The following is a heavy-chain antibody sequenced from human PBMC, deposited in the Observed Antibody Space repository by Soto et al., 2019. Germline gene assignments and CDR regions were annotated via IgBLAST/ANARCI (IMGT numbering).Heavy chain of an antibody. J-gene: IGHJ4*02. CDR3: SRGYCTSSACHWNFDY. D-gene: IGHD2-8*02. V-gene: IGHV3-48*03. Sequence: GGSLRLSCAASGFTFSSYEMNWVRQAPGKGLEWVSDITSTGSTRYYADSVKGRFTISRDNAKNSLYLQMNSLRAEDTAVYYCSRGYCTSSACHWNFDYWGQGTLVTVSS. CDR2: ITSTGSTR. CDR1: GFTFSSYE.